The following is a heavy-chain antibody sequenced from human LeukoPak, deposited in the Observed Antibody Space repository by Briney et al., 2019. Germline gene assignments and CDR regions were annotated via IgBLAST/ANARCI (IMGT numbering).Heavy chain of an antibody. J-gene: IGHJ5*01. D-gene: IGHD2-15*01. CDR2: ISYRGST. Sequence: PSQTLSLTCTVSGGSVSSGDHYCSWIRQHPERGLEWIGYISYRGSTYHSSSLRSRVSISIDASNNQFSLKLTSAAAADTAVYYCARVPPLVGRPFDSWGQGTLVTVSS. CDR3: ARVPPLVGRPFDS. CDR1: GGSVSSGDHY. V-gene: IGHV4-31*03.